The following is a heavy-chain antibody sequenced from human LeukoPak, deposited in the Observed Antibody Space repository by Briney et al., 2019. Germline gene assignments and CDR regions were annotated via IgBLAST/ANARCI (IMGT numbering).Heavy chain of an antibody. V-gene: IGHV1-18*01. D-gene: IGHD3/OR15-3a*01. J-gene: IGHJ4*02. CDR1: GYTFTSYG. Sequence: GASVKVSCKASGYTFTSYGISWVRQAPGQGLEWMGWISAYNGNTNYAQKLQGRVTMTTDTSTSTAYMELRSLRSDDTAMYYCARDNTVNSGFGRLPNYWGQGTLVTVSS. CDR2: ISAYNGNT. CDR3: ARDNTVNSGFGRLPNY.